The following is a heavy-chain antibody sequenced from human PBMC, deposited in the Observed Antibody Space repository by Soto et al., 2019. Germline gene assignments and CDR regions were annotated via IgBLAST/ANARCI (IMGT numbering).Heavy chain of an antibody. D-gene: IGHD6-6*01. CDR3: ARDGVAILQLGWYDP. Sequence: VQLVESGGGVVQPGRSLRLSCAASGFTFSSYAMHGVRQAPGKGLEWVAVISYDGSNKYYADSVKGRFTISRDNSKNTLYLQMNSLRAEDTAVYYCARDGVAILQLGWYDPWGQGTLVTVSS. J-gene: IGHJ5*02. CDR1: GFTFSSYA. CDR2: ISYDGSNK. V-gene: IGHV3-30-3*01.